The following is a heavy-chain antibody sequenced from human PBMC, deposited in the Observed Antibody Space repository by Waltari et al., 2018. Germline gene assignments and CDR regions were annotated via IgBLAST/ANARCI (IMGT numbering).Heavy chain of an antibody. J-gene: IGHJ6*03. D-gene: IGHD6-13*01. CDR2: ITYDGRNQ. V-gene: IGHV3-30*04. Sequence: QAQLVESGGGVVQPGRSLRLSFAASGFLFSSCVLHWVRQSPGKGLEWVAVITYDGRNQFYADFVKGRFTISRDNSKNTLYLQINSLRAEDAAVYYCAGSHSREYYYMDVWGKGTTVTVSS. CDR1: GFLFSSCV. CDR3: AGSHSREYYYMDV.